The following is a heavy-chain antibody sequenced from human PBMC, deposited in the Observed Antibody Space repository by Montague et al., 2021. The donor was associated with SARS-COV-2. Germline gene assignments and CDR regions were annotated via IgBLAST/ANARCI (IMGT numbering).Heavy chain of an antibody. D-gene: IGHD3-9*01. CDR1: GFTFSSYS. V-gene: IGHV3-21*01. CDR2: ISGSSSYI. J-gene: IGHJ4*02. Sequence: SLRLSCAASGFTFSSYSMNWVRQAPGKGLEWVSSISGSSSYIYYADSVKGRFTISRDNAKNSPYLQMNSLRAEDTAVYYCARDHYDILTGYYYWGQGTLVTVSS. CDR3: ARDHYDILTGYYY.